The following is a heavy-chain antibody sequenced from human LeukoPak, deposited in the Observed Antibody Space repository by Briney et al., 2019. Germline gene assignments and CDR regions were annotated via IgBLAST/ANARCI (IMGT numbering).Heavy chain of an antibody. CDR1: GYTFTSYD. CDR3: ARRQQLVRPYYYYYYMDV. Sequence: GASVKVSCKASGYTFTSYDINWVRQATGQGLEWMAWMNPNSGNTGYAQKFQGRVTMTRNTSISTAYMELSSLRSEDTAVYYCARRQQLVRPYYYYYYMDVWGKGTTVTVSS. CDR2: MNPNSGNT. J-gene: IGHJ6*03. V-gene: IGHV1-8*01. D-gene: IGHD6-13*01.